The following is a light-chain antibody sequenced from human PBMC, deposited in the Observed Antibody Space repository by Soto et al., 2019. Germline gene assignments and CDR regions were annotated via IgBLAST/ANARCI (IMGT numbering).Light chain of an antibody. CDR1: SSNIGSNN. J-gene: IGLJ1*01. Sequence: QSVLTQPPSASGTPGQRVTISCSGSSSNIGSNNVNWYQQLPGTTPKLLIYNNNQRPSGVPDRFSGAKSGTSASLAISWRQSEDEAAYYCAAWDDSLNGLVFGTGTKLTVL. CDR3: AAWDDSLNGLV. V-gene: IGLV1-44*01. CDR2: NNN.